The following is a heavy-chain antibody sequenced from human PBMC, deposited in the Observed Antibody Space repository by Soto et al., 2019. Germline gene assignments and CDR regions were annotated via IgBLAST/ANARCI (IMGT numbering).Heavy chain of an antibody. CDR1: GGSISSSSYY. CDR2: IYYSGST. CDR3: GGRWSGWFDP. J-gene: IGHJ5*02. D-gene: IGHD2-15*01. Sequence: QLQLQESGPGLVKPSETLSLTCTVSGGSISSSSYYWGWIRQPPGKGLVWIGSIYYSGSTYYNPSLKSRVTISVDTSKNQFSLKLSSVTAADTAVYYCGGRWSGWFDPWGQGTLVTVSS. V-gene: IGHV4-39*01.